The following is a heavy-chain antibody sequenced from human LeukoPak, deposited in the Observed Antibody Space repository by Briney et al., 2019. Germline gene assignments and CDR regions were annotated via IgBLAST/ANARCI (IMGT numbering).Heavy chain of an antibody. Sequence: SETLSLTCTVSGYSMSRGYFWGWIRQPPGKGLEWIASIFHSGSTFYNPSLTSRVTISVDASKHQFSLTITSVPAADTALYYCARETEKQWQYWGQGTMVTVSS. D-gene: IGHD6-19*01. CDR1: GYSMSRGYF. J-gene: IGHJ3*01. CDR3: ARETEKQWQY. CDR2: IFHSGST. V-gene: IGHV4-38-2*02.